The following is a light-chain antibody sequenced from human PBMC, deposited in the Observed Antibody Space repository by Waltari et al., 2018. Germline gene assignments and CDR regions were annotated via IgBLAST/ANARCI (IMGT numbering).Light chain of an antibody. J-gene: IGLJ3*02. CDR3: VLYMGSGMWV. Sequence: QTVVTQEPSFSVSPGGTVTLTCGLSSGLVANSYYPSWYPPTPGQGSCTLSCSQNTRASCVLDRCSGSILGNKAALTSTGAQADDESDYYCVLYMGSGMWVFGGGTKLTVL. CDR2: SQN. CDR1: SGLVANSYY. V-gene: IGLV8-61*01.